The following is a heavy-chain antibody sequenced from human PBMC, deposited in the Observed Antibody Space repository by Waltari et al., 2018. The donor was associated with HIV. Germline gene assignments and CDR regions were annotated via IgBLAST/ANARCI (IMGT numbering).Heavy chain of an antibody. CDR2: KNPNSGNT. CDR3: ARGRVQVRGAMYYFDY. V-gene: IGHV1-8*01. D-gene: IGHD3-10*01. CDR1: GYTFTSYD. Sequence: QVQLVQSGAEVKKPGASVKVSCKASGYTFTSYDINWVRQATGQGLEWMGWKNPNSGNTGYPQKFQGRVTMTRNTSISTAYMELSSLRSEDTAVYYCARGRVQVRGAMYYFDYWGQGTLVTVSS. J-gene: IGHJ4*02.